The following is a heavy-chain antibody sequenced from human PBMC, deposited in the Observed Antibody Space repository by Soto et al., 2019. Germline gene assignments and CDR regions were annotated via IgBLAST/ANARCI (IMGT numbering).Heavy chain of an antibody. Sequence: GGSLRLSCAASGFTFSSYAMSWVRQAPGKGLEWVSAISGSGGSTYYADSVKGRFTISRDNSKNTLYLQMNGLRAEDTAVYYCAKDRIVVVIPTRPDYWGQGTLVTVSS. CDR3: AKDRIVVVIPTRPDY. CDR2: ISGSGGST. CDR1: GFTFSSYA. D-gene: IGHD3-22*01. J-gene: IGHJ4*02. V-gene: IGHV3-23*01.